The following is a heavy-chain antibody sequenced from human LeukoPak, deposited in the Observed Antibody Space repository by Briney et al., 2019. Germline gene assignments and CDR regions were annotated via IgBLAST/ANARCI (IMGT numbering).Heavy chain of an antibody. V-gene: IGHV1-69*04. Sequence: ASVKVSCKASGCTFSSYAISWVRQAPGQGLEWMGRIIPILGIANYAQKFQGRVTITADKSTGTAYMELSSMRSEDTAVYYCASLTSFGVVIPYYFCYWGQVILVSV. CDR3: ASLTSFGVVIPYYFCY. CDR1: GCTFSSYA. J-gene: IGHJ4*02. D-gene: IGHD3-3*01. CDR2: IIPILGIA.